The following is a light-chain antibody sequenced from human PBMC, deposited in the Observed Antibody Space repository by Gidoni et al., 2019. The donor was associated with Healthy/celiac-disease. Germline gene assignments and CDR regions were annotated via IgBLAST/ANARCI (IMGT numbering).Light chain of an antibody. V-gene: IGKV3-15*01. CDR1: QSVSSN. CDR3: QQYNNWPGYT. Sequence: EIVMTQSPATLSVSPRASATLSCRASQSVSSNLAWYQQKPGQAPRLLIYGASTRATGIPARFSGSGSGTEFTLTISSLQSEEFAVYYCQQYNNWPGYTFGQGTKLEIK. J-gene: IGKJ2*01. CDR2: GAS.